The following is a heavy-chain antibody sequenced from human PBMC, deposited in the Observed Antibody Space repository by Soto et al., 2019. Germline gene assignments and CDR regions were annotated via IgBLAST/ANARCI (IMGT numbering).Heavy chain of an antibody. D-gene: IGHD3-22*01. CDR1: GGTFSSYA. Sequence: SVKVSCKASGGTFSSYAISWVRQAPGQGLEWMGGIIPIFGTANYAQKFQGRVTTTADKSTSTAYMELSSLRSEDTAVYYCARGRPDSSGHDAFDIWGQGTMVTVSS. J-gene: IGHJ3*02. CDR2: IIPIFGTA. V-gene: IGHV1-69*06. CDR3: ARGRPDSSGHDAFDI.